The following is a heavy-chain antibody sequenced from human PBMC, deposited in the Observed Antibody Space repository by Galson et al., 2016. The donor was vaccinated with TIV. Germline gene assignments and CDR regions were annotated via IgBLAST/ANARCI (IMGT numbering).Heavy chain of an antibody. CDR2: VYGTGST. CDR3: AKVRSLYSYDWTMDV. D-gene: IGHD1-20*01. CDR1: GGSINSDNYF. J-gene: IGHJ6*03. V-gene: IGHV4-61*02. Sequence: TLSLTCHVSGGSINSDNYFWTWIRQPAGKGLEWIGLVYGTGSTTYNPSLKSRVTILVDTSKNQFSLKLSSVTAADSAVYYCAKVRSLYSYDWTMDVWGKGTTVIVSS.